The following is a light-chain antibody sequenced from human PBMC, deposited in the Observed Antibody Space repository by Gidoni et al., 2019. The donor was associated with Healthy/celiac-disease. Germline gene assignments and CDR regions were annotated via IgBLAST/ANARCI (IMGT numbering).Light chain of an antibody. CDR3: SSYTSSSRYV. CDR2: EVS. J-gene: IGLJ1*01. Sequence: QSALTQPASVSGYPGQSITISCTGTSSDVGGYNYVSWYQQHPGKAPKLMIYEVSNRPSGVSNRFSGSKSGNTASLTISGLQAEDEADYYCSSYTSSSRYVFGTGTKVTVL. V-gene: IGLV2-14*01. CDR1: SSDVGGYNY.